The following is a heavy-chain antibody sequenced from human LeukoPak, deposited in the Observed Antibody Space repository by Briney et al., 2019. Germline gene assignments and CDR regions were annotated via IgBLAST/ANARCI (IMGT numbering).Heavy chain of an antibody. CDR2: IYYSGST. CDR1: GGSISSSSYY. CDR3: AREGGKYYYDSSATNAFDI. Sequence: SETLSLTCTVSGGSISSSSYYWGWIRQPPGKGLEWIGSIYYSGSTYYNPSLKSRVTISVDTSKNQFSLKLSSVTAADTAVYYCAREGGKYYYDSSATNAFDIWGQGTMVTVSS. D-gene: IGHD3-22*01. V-gene: IGHV4-39*07. J-gene: IGHJ3*02.